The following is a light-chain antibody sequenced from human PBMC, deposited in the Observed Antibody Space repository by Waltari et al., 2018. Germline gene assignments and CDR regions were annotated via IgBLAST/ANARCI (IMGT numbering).Light chain of an antibody. CDR3: QAWDSSTAV. J-gene: IGLJ2*01. CDR2: RDS. Sequence: SYELTQPPSVSVSPGQTASITCSGDTLGDKYACWYQQKPGQSPVLVIYRDSKRPPGIPERFSGSNSGNTATLTISGTQAMDEADYDCQAWDSSTAVFGGGTKLTVL. CDR1: TLGDKY. V-gene: IGLV3-1*01.